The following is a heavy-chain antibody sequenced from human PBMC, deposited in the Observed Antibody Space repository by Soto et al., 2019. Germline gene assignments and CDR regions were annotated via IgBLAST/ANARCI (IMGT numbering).Heavy chain of an antibody. CDR2: ISYVGTNK. J-gene: IGHJ6*02. CDR3: ARELYDGSQQLAYYYYYGMDV. V-gene: IGHV3-30*03. Sequence: GGSLRLSCAASGITFSSYGMHWVRQAPGKGLEWVAVISYVGTNKYYGDSVKGRFTISRDNSKNTLYLQMDSLRAEDTAVYYCARELYDGSQQLAYYYYYGMDVWGQGTTVTVSS. CDR1: GITFSSYG. D-gene: IGHD6-13*01.